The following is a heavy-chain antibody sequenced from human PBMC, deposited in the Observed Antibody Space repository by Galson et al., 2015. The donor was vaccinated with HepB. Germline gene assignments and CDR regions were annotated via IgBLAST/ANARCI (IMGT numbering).Heavy chain of an antibody. CDR2: ISTNGATI. V-gene: IGHV3-48*04. CDR1: DSTFSSYT. CDR3: ATTKFGSGAYWTFDI. Sequence: SLRLSCAASDSTFSSYTMNWVRQTPGKGLQWLSYISTNGATIHHADSVKGRFTIARDNAQNTMWLQMNILRAEDTAVYYFATTKFGSGAYWTFDIWGPGTLVTVSS. J-gene: IGHJ3*02. D-gene: IGHD4/OR15-4a*01.